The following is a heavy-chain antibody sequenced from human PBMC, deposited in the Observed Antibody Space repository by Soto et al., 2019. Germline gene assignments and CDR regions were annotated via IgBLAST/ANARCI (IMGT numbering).Heavy chain of an antibody. Sequence: EVQLVESGGGFIYPGGSLRLSCAASGLTISNAWMNWVRQAPGKGLEWVGRIKTNTEGGTTAYAAPVKGRFTVSRDDSKNTLYLQMNRLKTEYTAVYYCTTGSVEGVWGKGTTVTVSS. V-gene: IGHV3-15*07. CDR1: GLTISNAW. CDR2: IKTNTEGGTT. CDR3: TTGSVEGV. J-gene: IGHJ6*04. D-gene: IGHD2-15*01.